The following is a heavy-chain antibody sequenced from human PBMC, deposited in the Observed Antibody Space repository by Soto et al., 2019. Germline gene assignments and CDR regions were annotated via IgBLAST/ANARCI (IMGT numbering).Heavy chain of an antibody. Sequence: ASVKVSCKASGYTFTSYAMHWVRQAPGQRLEWMGWINAGNGNTKYSQKFQGRVTITRDTSASTAYMELSSLRSEDTAVYYCAIEGYDILTGYYKGPKYFQHWGQGTLVTVSS. V-gene: IGHV1-3*01. D-gene: IGHD3-9*01. CDR2: INAGNGNT. CDR1: GYTFTSYA. CDR3: AIEGYDILTGYYKGPKYFQH. J-gene: IGHJ1*01.